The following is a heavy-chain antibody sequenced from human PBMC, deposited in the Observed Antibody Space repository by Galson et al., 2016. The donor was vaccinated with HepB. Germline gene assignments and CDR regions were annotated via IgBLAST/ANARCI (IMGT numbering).Heavy chain of an antibody. D-gene: IGHD2-15*01. CDR3: AQAHERGNLGLVLVSTLNS. J-gene: IGHJ4*02. V-gene: IGHV3-23*01. Sequence: SLRLSCATSGFILASYGMSWVRQAPGKGLEWVSTFGGSGGTTYYADSVRGRFTISRDTSKSTLYLQMNRLTAEDTAVYYCAQAHERGNLGLVLVSTLNSWGQGTLVTVSS. CDR1: GFILASYG. CDR2: FGGSGGTT.